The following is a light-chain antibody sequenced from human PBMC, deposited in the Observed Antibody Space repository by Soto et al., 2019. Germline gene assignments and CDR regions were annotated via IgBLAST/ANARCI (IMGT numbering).Light chain of an antibody. CDR3: SSYTSRPALVV. J-gene: IGLJ3*02. CDR1: SSDVGGYSY. V-gene: IGLV2-11*01. CDR2: DVS. Sequence: QSVLTQPRSVSGSPGQSVTISCTGTSSDVGGYSYVSWYQQHPGKAPKVMIYDVSKRPSGVPDRFSGSKSGNTASLTISGLQADDEADYFCSSYTSRPALVVFGGGTKLTVL.